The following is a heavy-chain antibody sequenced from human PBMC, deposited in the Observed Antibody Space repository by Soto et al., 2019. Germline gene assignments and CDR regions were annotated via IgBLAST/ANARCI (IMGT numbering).Heavy chain of an antibody. J-gene: IGHJ3*02. Sequence: QVQLQESGPGLVKPSETLSLTCTVSGGSISSYYWSWIRQPPGKGLEWIGYIYYSGSTNYNPSLMSRVTISVDTSKNQFSLKLSSVTAADTAVYYCAREVMITFGDPSLGFDIWGQGTMVTVSS. CDR2: IYYSGST. V-gene: IGHV4-59*01. D-gene: IGHD3-16*01. CDR3: AREVMITFGDPSLGFDI. CDR1: GGSISSYY.